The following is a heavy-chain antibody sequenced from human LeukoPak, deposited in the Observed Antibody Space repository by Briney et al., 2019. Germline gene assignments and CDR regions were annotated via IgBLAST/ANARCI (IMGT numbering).Heavy chain of an antibody. CDR2: ISAYNGNT. Sequence: ASVKVSCKASGYTFTSYGISWVRQAPGQGLEWMGWISAYNGNTNYAQKLQGRVTMTTDTSTSTAYMDLRSLRSDDTAVYYCARETYSNILTGTDYWGPGTLVTVSS. CDR1: GYTFTSYG. CDR3: ARETYSNILTGTDY. J-gene: IGHJ4*02. V-gene: IGHV1-18*01. D-gene: IGHD3-9*01.